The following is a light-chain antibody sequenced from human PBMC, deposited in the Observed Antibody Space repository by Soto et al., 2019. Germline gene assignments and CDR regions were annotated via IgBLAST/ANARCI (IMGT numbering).Light chain of an antibody. CDR2: GTS. Sequence: EIVLTQSPGTLSLSPGERATLSCRASQSVSNSYLAWYQQKPGQAPRLLIYGTSSRAIGIPDRFSGSGSGTDFTLTITRLEPEDFAVYYCQQYGSSLVPFGQGTKLEIK. CDR1: QSVSNSY. V-gene: IGKV3-20*01. J-gene: IGKJ2*01. CDR3: QQYGSSLVP.